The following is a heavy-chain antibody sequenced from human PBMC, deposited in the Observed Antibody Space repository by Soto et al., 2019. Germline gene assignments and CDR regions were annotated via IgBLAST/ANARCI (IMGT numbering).Heavy chain of an antibody. CDR1: RYSITSSNFY. CDR2: IYYSGST. Sequence: WDILSLTCTFLRYSITSSNFYWGWIRQPPGKGLEWIGSIYYSGSTYSNPSLKSRVTISVDTSKNQFSLKLSSVTAADTAVYYCARHQRYYYRMDVWGKGTTVS. D-gene: IGHD3-10*01. V-gene: IGHV4-39*01. J-gene: IGHJ6*03. CDR3: ARHQRYYYRMDV.